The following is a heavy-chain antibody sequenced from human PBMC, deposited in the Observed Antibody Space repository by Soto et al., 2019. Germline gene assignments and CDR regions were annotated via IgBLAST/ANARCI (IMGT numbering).Heavy chain of an antibody. J-gene: IGHJ4*02. CDR3: ANLEGTSADY. CDR1: GFTFSSYA. CDR2: ISSGSNYI. V-gene: IGHV3-21*01. D-gene: IGHD2-2*01. Sequence: PGGSLRLSCAASGFTFSSYAMSWVRQAPGKGLEWVSSISSGSNYIYYADSVKGRFTISRDNAKNSLYLQMNSLRAEDTAVYYCANLEGTSADYWGPGTLVTVSS.